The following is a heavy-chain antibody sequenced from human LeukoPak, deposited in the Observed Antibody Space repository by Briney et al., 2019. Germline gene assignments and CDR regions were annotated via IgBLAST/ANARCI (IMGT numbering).Heavy chain of an antibody. CDR1: GYSISSGYY. J-gene: IGHJ4*02. CDR2: IYHSGST. CDR3: VRVDNRGNYFDY. V-gene: IGHV4-38-2*02. D-gene: IGHD1-14*01. Sequence: PSETLSLTCTVSGYSISSGYYWGWIRQPPGKGLEWIGSIYHSGSTYYNPSLKSRLTISADTSKNQFSLRLSSVTAADTAVYYCVRVDNRGNYFDYWGQGTLVTVSS.